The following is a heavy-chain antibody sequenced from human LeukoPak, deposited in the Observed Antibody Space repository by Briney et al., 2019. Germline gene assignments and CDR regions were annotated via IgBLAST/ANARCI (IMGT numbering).Heavy chain of an antibody. CDR3: ARDSGIAYGSGSYYPKGGFDY. CDR1: GYTFTGYY. D-gene: IGHD3-10*01. J-gene: IGHJ4*02. V-gene: IGHV1-18*04. Sequence: ASVKVSCKASGYTFTGYYMHWVRQAPGQGLEWMGWISAYNGNTNYAQKLQGRVTMTTDTSTSTAYMELRSLRSDDTAVYYCARDSGIAYGSGSYYPKGGFDYWGQGTLVTVSS. CDR2: ISAYNGNT.